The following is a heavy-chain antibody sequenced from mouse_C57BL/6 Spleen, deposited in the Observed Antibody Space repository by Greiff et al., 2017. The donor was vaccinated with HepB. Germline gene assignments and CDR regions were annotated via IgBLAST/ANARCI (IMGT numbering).Heavy chain of an antibody. CDR3: ARDYGYFAMDY. J-gene: IGHJ4*01. Sequence: QVQLQQSGAELVKPGASVKMSCTASGFTLTSYWITWVKQWPGQGLEWIGEIYPGSGSTNYNAKFKSKATLTVDTSSSTAYMQLSSLTSEESVVYYCARDYGYFAMDYWGQGTSVTVAS. CDR2: IYPGSGST. D-gene: IGHD2-2*01. CDR1: GFTLTSYW. V-gene: IGHV1-55*01.